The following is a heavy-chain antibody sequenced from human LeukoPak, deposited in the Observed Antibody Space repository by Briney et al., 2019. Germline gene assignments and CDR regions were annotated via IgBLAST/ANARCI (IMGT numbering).Heavy chain of an antibody. Sequence: ASVKVSCKASGYTFTGYYMHWVRQAPGQGLEWMGWINPNSGGTNYAQKFQGRVTMTRDTSISTAYMELSRLRSDDTAVYYCARDLGYGDYDFYFDYWGQGTLVTVSS. CDR2: INPNSGGT. CDR3: ARDLGYGDYDFYFDY. CDR1: GYTFTGYY. J-gene: IGHJ4*02. V-gene: IGHV1-2*02. D-gene: IGHD4-17*01.